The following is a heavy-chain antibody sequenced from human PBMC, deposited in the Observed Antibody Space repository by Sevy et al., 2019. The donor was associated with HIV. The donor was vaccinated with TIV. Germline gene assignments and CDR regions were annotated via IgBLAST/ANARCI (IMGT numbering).Heavy chain of an antibody. D-gene: IGHD6-6*01. Sequence: SETLSLTCSVSGGSISSYFWTWVRQSPGKGLEWIGNIYFTGNTDYSPSLKSRVTLSLDTSKSQFSLTLKSVTAADTAIYFCARDSTPRPWVLDYWGQGTLVTVSS. CDR2: IYFTGNT. CDR3: ARDSTPRPWVLDY. CDR1: GGSISSYF. J-gene: IGHJ4*02. V-gene: IGHV4-59*01.